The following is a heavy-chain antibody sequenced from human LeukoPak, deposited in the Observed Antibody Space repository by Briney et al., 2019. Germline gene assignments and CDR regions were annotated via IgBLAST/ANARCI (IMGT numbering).Heavy chain of an antibody. V-gene: IGHV3-9*01. CDR3: AKDLYGGNSYYFDY. CDR2: ISWNSGSI. Sequence: GGSLRLSCAASGFTFDDYAMHWVRQAPGKGLEWVSGISWNSGSIGYADSVKGRFTIFRDNAKNSLYLQMNSLRAEDTALYYCAKDLYGGNSYYFDYWGQGTLVTVSS. J-gene: IGHJ4*02. CDR1: GFTFDDYA. D-gene: IGHD4-23*01.